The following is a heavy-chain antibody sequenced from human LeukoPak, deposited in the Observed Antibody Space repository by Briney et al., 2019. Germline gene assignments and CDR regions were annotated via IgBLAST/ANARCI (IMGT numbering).Heavy chain of an antibody. V-gene: IGHV3-23*01. CDR2: ISGIGGST. CDR1: GFTFSSYA. Sequence: GGSLRPSCATSGFTFSSYAMSWVRQAPGKGLEWVSVISGIGGSTYYADSVKGRFTISRDNSKSTLYLHMNSLRAEDTAIYYCARDAAASYYFDYWGQGTLVTVSS. J-gene: IGHJ4*02. D-gene: IGHD6-13*01. CDR3: ARDAAASYYFDY.